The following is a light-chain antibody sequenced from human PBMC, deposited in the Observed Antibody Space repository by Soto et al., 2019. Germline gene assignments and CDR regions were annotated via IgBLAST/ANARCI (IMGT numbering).Light chain of an antibody. CDR2: GAS. J-gene: IGKJ3*01. CDR3: QQYNNWPFT. Sequence: EIVMTQSPATLSVSPGERATLSCRASQSVSINLAWYQQKPGQAPRLLIYGASTRATGFPARFSGSGSGTEFTLTISSLQSEDFVVYYCQQYNNWPFTVGPGTKVDIK. CDR1: QSVSIN. V-gene: IGKV3-15*01.